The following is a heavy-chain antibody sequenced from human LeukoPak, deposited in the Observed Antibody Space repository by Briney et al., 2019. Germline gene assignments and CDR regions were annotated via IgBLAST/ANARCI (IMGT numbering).Heavy chain of an antibody. CDR1: GGSISSYY. J-gene: IGHJ4*02. CDR2: IYYSGST. CDR3: ARGANYDFWSGQFDY. V-gene: IGHV4-59*01. D-gene: IGHD3-3*01. Sequence: SGTLSLTCTVSGGSISSYYWSWIRQPPGKGLEWIGYIYYSGSTNYNPSLKSRVTISVDTSKNQFSLKLSSVTAADTAVYYCARGANYDFWSGQFDYWGQGTLVTVSS.